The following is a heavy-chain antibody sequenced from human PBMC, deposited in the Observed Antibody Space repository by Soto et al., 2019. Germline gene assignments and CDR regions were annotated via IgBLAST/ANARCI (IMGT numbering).Heavy chain of an antibody. CDR2: INPSGGST. J-gene: IGHJ6*02. CDR3: ARDIAVAGTRYYYYGMDV. CDR1: GSTFTSYY. D-gene: IGHD6-19*01. Sequence: ASVKVSCKASGSTFTSYYMHWVRQAPGQGLEWMGIINPSGGSTSYAQKFQGRVTMTRDTSTSTVYMELSSLRSEDTAVYYCARDIAVAGTRYYYYGMDVWGQGTTVTVSS. V-gene: IGHV1-46*01.